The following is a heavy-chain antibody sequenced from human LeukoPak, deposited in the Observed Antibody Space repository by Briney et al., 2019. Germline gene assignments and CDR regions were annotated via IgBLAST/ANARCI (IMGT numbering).Heavy chain of an antibody. CDR3: ARDSYRDYYDSSGELDY. D-gene: IGHD3-22*01. J-gene: IGHJ4*02. CDR2: ISYDGSNK. V-gene: IGHV3-30-3*01. Sequence: GGSLRLSCAASGFTFSSYAMHWVRQAPGKGLEWVAVISYDGSNKYYADSVKGRFTISRDNSKNTLYLQMNSLRAEDTAVYYCARDSYRDYYDSSGELDYWGQGTLVTVSS. CDR1: GFTFSSYA.